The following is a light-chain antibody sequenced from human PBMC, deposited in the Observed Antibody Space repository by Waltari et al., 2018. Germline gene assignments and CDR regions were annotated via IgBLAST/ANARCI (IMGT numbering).Light chain of an antibody. CDR3: QQSYSTPLT. J-gene: IGKJ3*01. V-gene: IGKV1-39*01. CDR2: AAS. Sequence: TCRASQGIAIDLNWYQQEPGKAPKLLIYAASSLQTGVPSRFSGSGSGTHFTLTISSLQPEDFATYYCQQSYSTPLTVGPGTKVDFQ. CDR1: QGIAID.